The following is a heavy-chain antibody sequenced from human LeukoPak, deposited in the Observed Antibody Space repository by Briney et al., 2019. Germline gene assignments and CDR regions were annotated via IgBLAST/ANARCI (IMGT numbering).Heavy chain of an antibody. J-gene: IGHJ4*02. V-gene: IGHV3-13*01. CDR1: GFTFSSYD. CDR3: ARSKSIAAAGAFDY. CDR2: IGTAGDT. Sequence: PGGSLRLSCAASGFTFSSYDMHWVRQAAGKGLEGVSAIGTAGDTYYPGSVKGRFTISRENAKNSLYLRMNGLRAGDTAVYYCARSKSIAAAGAFDYWGQGTLVTVSS. D-gene: IGHD6-13*01.